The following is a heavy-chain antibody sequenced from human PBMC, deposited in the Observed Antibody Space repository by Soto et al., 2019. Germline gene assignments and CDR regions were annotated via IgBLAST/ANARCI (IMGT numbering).Heavy chain of an antibody. CDR1: GGSISSYY. D-gene: IGHD3-22*01. Sequence: PSETLSLTCTVSGGSISSYYWSWIRQPPGKGLEWIGYIYYSGSTNYNPSLKSRVTISVDTSKNQFSLKLSSVTAADTAVYYCARLNYDSSGYFPDYWGQGTLVIVS. V-gene: IGHV4-59*08. CDR3: ARLNYDSSGYFPDY. J-gene: IGHJ4*02. CDR2: IYYSGST.